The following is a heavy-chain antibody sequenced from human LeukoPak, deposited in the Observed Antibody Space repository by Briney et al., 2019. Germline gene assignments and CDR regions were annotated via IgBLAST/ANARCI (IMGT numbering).Heavy chain of an antibody. Sequence: SETLSLTCTVSGGSISPYYWSWIRQPPGKGLEWIGYIYYSGSTSYNPSLNSRVTISVDTSKNQFSLKLSSVTAADTAVYYCARHGGGGESYPRVFDSWGRGNLVNVSS. CDR1: GGSISPYY. CDR2: IYYSGST. J-gene: IGHJ4*02. V-gene: IGHV4-59*08. D-gene: IGHD1-26*01. CDR3: ARHGGGGESYPRVFDS.